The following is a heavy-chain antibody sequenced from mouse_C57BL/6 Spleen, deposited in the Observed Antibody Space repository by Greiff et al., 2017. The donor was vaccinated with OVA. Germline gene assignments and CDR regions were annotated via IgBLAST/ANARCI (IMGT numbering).Heavy chain of an antibody. CDR1: GFSFPSYA. CDR3: ARKGDGYSWYFDV. J-gene: IGHJ1*03. V-gene: IGHV2-9-1*01. D-gene: IGHD2-3*01. CDR2: IWTGGGT. Sequence: QVQLKESGPGLVAPSQSLSITCTVSGFSFPSYAISWVRQPPGKGLEWLGVIWTGGGTKYNSALKSRLSISKDNSKSQVFLKMSSLQTDDTARYYCARKGDGYSWYFDVWGTGTTVTVSA.